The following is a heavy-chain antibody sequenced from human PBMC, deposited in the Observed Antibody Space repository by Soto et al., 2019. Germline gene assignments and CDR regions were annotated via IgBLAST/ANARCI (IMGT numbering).Heavy chain of an antibody. CDR1: GFTFSSYG. CDR2: IWYDGSNK. D-gene: IGHD5-12*01. Sequence: QVQLVESGGGVVQPGRSLRLSCAASGFTFSSYGMHWVRQAPGKGLEWVAVIWYDGSNKYYADSVKGRFTISRDNSKTTLDLQMNSLRAEDTAVYYCARDLVSGPGDYGMDGWGQGTTVTVSS. J-gene: IGHJ6*01. V-gene: IGHV3-33*01. CDR3: ARDLVSGPGDYGMDG.